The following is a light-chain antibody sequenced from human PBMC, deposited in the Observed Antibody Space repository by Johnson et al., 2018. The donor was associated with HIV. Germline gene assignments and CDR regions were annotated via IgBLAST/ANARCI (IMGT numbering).Light chain of an antibody. CDR2: ENH. Sequence: QSVLTQPPSVSAAPGQKVTISCSGSSSNIEHNYISWYQQLPGTAPKLLIYENHKRPSGIPDRFSGSKSGPSATLGITGLQTGAEADYYCGPWDSCLRSYSFGNGTKVNVL. CDR3: GPWDSCLRSYS. V-gene: IGLV1-51*02. CDR1: SSNIEHNY. J-gene: IGLJ1*01.